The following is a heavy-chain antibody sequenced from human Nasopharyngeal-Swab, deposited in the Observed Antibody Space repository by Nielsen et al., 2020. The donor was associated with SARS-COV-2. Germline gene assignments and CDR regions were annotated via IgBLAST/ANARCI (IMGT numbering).Heavy chain of an antibody. J-gene: IGHJ4*02. D-gene: IGHD6-13*01. Sequence: GESLKISCAASGFGFSAFAMSWVRQAPGKGLEWVSAAGGNDGSTFYADSVRGRFTISRDNSKNTLYLQMNSLRAEDTALYYCARDLGGAAAGTDYWGQGTLVTVSS. V-gene: IGHV3-23*01. CDR3: ARDLGGAAAGTDY. CDR2: AGGNDGST. CDR1: GFGFSAFA.